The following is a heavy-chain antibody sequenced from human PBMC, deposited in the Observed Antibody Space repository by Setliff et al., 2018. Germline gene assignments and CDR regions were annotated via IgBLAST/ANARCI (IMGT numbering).Heavy chain of an antibody. CDR1: GGTFRTDG. Sequence: SVKVSCKASGGTFRTDGFSWVRQAPGQGLEWMGRIIPVFRTANYAQKFRGRVTITADEVARTAYMELSTLRSEDTAVYYCARLVRYCSTTTYQRASGDEYLGQGTLVTVSS. CDR2: IIPVFRTA. J-gene: IGHJ4*02. V-gene: IGHV1-69*13. CDR3: ARLVRYCSTTTYQRASGDEY. D-gene: IGHD2-8*01.